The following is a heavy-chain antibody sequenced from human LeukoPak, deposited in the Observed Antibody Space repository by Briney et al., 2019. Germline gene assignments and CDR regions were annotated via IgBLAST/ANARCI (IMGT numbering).Heavy chain of an antibody. J-gene: IGHJ4*02. CDR3: AKDSPSRTATTEVPVDY. CDR2: ISSSSSTI. Sequence: PGGSLRLSCAASGFTFSPYSMNWVRQAPGKGLEWVSYISSSSSTIYYADSVKGRFTISRDNSKITLYLQMNSLRTEDTAVYYCAKDSPSRTATTEVPVDYWGQGTLVTVSS. V-gene: IGHV3-48*01. CDR1: GFTFSPYS. D-gene: IGHD1/OR15-1a*01.